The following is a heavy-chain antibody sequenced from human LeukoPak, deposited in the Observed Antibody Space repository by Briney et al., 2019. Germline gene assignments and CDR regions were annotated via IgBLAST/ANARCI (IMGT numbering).Heavy chain of an antibody. CDR2: INPSGGST. D-gene: IGHD4-17*01. J-gene: IGHJ2*01. V-gene: IGHV1-46*01. CDR1: GYTFTSYY. Sequence: GASVKVSCKASGYTFTSYYMHWVRQAPGQGLEWMGIINPSGGSTSYAQKFQGRVTMTTDTSTSTAYMELRSLRSDDTAVYYCARYEDGDYAPTYDLWGRGTLVTVSS. CDR3: ARYEDGDYAPTYDL.